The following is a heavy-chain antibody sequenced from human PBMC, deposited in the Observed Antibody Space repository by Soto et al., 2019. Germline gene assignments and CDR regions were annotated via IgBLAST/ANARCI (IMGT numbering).Heavy chain of an antibody. CDR2: IYYSGST. V-gene: IGHV4-30-4*01. D-gene: IGHD3-22*01. J-gene: IGHJ4*02. Sequence: RQPPGKGLEWIGYIYYSGSTYYNPSLKSQVTISVDTSKNQFSLKLSSVTAADTAVYYCARGSYYHASSGYYHYWGPGTLVSV. CDR3: ARGSYYHASSGYYHY.